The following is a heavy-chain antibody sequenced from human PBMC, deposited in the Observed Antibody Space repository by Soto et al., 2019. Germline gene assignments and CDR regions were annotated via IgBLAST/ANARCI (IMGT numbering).Heavy chain of an antibody. CDR1: GGSISSYY. J-gene: IGHJ5*02. CDR2: IYYSGST. D-gene: IGHD3-10*01. V-gene: IGHV4-59*01. Sequence: SETLSLTCTVSGGSISSYYWSWIRQPPGKGLEWIGYIYYSGSTNYNPSLKSRVNISVDTSKNQFSLKLSSVTAADTAVYYCARGSPRAYYYGSGSYVWFDPWGQGTLVTVSS. CDR3: ARGSPRAYYYGSGSYVWFDP.